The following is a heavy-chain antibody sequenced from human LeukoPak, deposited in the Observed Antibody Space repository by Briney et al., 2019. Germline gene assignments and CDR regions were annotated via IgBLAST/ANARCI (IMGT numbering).Heavy chain of an antibody. D-gene: IGHD3-22*01. CDR2: IIPIFAIV. CDR3: ARADSSGYSLDENFDY. Sequence: ASVKVSCKASGGTLSSYALNWVRQAPGQGLEWIGRIIPIFAIVNYAQNFQGRVTITADKSTNTAYMELSSLRFEDTAFYYCARADSSGYSLDENFDYWGQGTLVTVPS. V-gene: IGHV1-69*04. J-gene: IGHJ4*02. CDR1: GGTLSSYA.